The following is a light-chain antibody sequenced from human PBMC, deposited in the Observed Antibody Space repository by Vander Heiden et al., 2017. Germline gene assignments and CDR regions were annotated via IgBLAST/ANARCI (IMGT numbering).Light chain of an antibody. CDR2: NTN. CDR1: SGSVSTSYY. V-gene: IGLV8-61*01. J-gene: IGLJ2*01. Sequence: QTVVPQEPSFSVSPGGTVTLTCGLSSGSVSTSYYPSWYQQTPGQAPRTLIYNTNTRSSGVPGRFSGSILGNKAALTITGAQADDESDYYCVLYMGSGISVFGGGTKLTVL. CDR3: VLYMGSGISV.